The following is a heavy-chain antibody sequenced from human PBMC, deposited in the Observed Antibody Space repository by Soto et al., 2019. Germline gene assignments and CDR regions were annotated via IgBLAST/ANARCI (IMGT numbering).Heavy chain of an antibody. CDR1: GFTFSSYA. CDR2: ISYDGSNK. Sequence: GSLRLSCAASGFTFSSYAMHWVRQAPGKGLEWAAVISYDGSNKYYADSVKGRFTISRDNSKNTLYLQMNSLRAEDTAVYYCARSNDAFDIWGQGTMVTVS. V-gene: IGHV3-30-3*01. J-gene: IGHJ3*02. CDR3: ARSNDAFDI.